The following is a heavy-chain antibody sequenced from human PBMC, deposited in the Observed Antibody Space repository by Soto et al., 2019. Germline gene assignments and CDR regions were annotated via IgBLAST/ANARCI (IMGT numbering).Heavy chain of an antibody. V-gene: IGHV3-21*01. CDR1: GFTFSSYS. D-gene: IGHD3-10*01. Sequence: PGGSLRLSCAASGFTFSSYSMNWVRQAPGKGLEWVSSISSSSSYIYYADSVKGRFTISRDNAKNSLYLQMNSLRAEDTAVYYCARVGLLWFGESNQDYYYYGMDVWGQGTTVTSP. CDR3: ARVGLLWFGESNQDYYYYGMDV. CDR2: ISSSSSYI. J-gene: IGHJ6*02.